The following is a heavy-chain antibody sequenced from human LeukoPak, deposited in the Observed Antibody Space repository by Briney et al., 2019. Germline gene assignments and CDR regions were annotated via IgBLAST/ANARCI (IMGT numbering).Heavy chain of an antibody. CDR3: ARAGYSSGYDILTGYYGGLNFDY. CDR2: ISSSSSYI. Sequence: PGGSLRLSCAASGFTFSSNSMNWVRQAPGKGLEWVSSISSSSSYIYYADSVKGRFTISRDNAKNSLYLQMNSLRAEDTAVYYCARAGYSSGYDILTGYYGGLNFDYWGQGTLVTVSS. CDR1: GFTFSSNS. J-gene: IGHJ4*02. V-gene: IGHV3-21*01. D-gene: IGHD3-9*01.